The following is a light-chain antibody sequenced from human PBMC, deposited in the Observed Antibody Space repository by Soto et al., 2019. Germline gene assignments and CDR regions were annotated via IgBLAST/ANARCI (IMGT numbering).Light chain of an antibody. J-gene: IGLJ2*01. CDR3: QSYDSSLSGRVV. CDR1: SSNIGAGYD. Sequence: QSALTQPPSVSGAPGQRVTISCTGSSSNIGAGYDVHWYQQLPGTAPKLLFYGNSNRPSGVPDRFSGSKSGTSASLAITGLQAEDEADYYCQSYDSSLSGRVVFGGGTKLTVL. CDR2: GNS. V-gene: IGLV1-40*01.